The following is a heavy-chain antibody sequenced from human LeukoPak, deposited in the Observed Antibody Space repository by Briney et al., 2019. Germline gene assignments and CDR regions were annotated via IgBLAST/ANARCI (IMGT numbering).Heavy chain of an antibody. J-gene: IGHJ5*02. D-gene: IGHD2-2*01. V-gene: IGHV4-4*07. Sequence: SETLSLTCTVSRGSTSTYYWSWIRQPAGKGLEWIGRIYPSGNTDFNPSLMSRVTMSIDTSKNQFSLKLSSVTAADTAVYYCARGLGAVVPAAWRGWFDPWGQGTLVTVSS. CDR2: IYPSGNT. CDR1: RGSTSTYY. CDR3: ARGLGAVVPAAWRGWFDP.